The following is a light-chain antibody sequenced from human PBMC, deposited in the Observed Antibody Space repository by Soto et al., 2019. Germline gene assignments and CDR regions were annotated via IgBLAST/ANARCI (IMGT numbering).Light chain of an antibody. CDR1: QSVNNDY. J-gene: IGKJ5*01. Sequence: IVLTQSPGTLSLSPGERATLSCRASQSVNNDYLAWYQQRPGQAPSLLIYGASSRATGIPDRFSGSGSETDFTLTISRLEPEDFALYYCQQYGTSPITFGQGTRLEIK. CDR2: GAS. V-gene: IGKV3-20*01. CDR3: QQYGTSPIT.